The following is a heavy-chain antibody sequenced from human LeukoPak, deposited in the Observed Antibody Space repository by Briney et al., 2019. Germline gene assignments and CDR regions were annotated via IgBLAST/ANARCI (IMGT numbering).Heavy chain of an antibody. CDR3: ARVRHRDEPHNYYDSTPPYYFDY. J-gene: IGHJ4*02. CDR1: GYTFTGYY. Sequence: ASVKVSCKASGYTFTGYYMHRVRQAPGQGLEWMGWINPNSGGTNYAQKFQGRVTMTRDTSISTAYMELSRLRSDDTAVYYCARVRHRDEPHNYYDSTPPYYFDYWGQGTLVTVSS. D-gene: IGHD3-22*01. V-gene: IGHV1-2*02. CDR2: INPNSGGT.